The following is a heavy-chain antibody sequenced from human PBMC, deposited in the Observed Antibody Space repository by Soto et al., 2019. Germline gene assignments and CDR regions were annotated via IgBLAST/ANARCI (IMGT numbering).Heavy chain of an antibody. CDR3: ARVGIGQLLTAH. D-gene: IGHD3-10*01. V-gene: IGHV1-46*01. Sequence: ASVKVSCKASGYTFTSYEMYWVRQAPGQGLEWMGIINPSGGGTTYAQKFQGRVTMTRDTSTSTAYMELRSLRSDDTAVYYCARVGIGQLLTAHWGQGTLVTVSS. CDR1: GYTFTSYE. CDR2: INPSGGGT. J-gene: IGHJ4*02.